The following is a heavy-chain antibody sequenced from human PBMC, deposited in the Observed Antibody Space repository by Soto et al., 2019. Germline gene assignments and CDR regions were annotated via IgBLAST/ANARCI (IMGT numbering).Heavy chain of an antibody. J-gene: IGHJ4*02. Sequence: QVQLVESGGGVVQPGRSLRLSCAASGFTFSSYGMHWVRQAPGKGLEWVAVIWYDGSNKYYADSVKGRFTISRDNSKNTLYLQMNSLRAEDTAVYYCARELTEWEPNFDYWGQGTLVTVSS. CDR3: ARELTEWEPNFDY. CDR2: IWYDGSNK. CDR1: GFTFSSYG. D-gene: IGHD1-26*01. V-gene: IGHV3-33*01.